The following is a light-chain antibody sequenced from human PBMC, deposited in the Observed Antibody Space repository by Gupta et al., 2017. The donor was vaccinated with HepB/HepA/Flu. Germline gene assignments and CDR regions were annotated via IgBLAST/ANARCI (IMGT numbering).Light chain of an antibody. CDR3: CSYADVGTLV. V-gene: IGLV2-23*02. Sequence: QSALTQPASASGSPGQSITIPSTGTSSDIENYNLFSWYQQHPDKAPQLIIYDVTKRPSGVSNRFSASKSGNTASLTISGLQAEDEADYYCCSYADVGTLVFGGGTRLTVL. CDR1: SSDIENYNL. J-gene: IGLJ3*02. CDR2: DVT.